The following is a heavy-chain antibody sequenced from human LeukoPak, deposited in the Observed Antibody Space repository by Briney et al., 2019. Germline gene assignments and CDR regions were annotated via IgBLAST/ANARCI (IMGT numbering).Heavy chain of an antibody. J-gene: IGHJ4*02. CDR2: ISGYNGNT. Sequence: ASVKVSCKASGYTFGHYYISWVRQAPGQGLGWMGWISGYNGNTNYAQKFQDRITMTVDKSTTTVYMEVKSLRSDDTAVYYCARTHDFWSARKGDYFDPWGQGTLVTVSS. V-gene: IGHV1-18*01. D-gene: IGHD3-3*01. CDR1: GYTFGHYY. CDR3: ARTHDFWSARKGDYFDP.